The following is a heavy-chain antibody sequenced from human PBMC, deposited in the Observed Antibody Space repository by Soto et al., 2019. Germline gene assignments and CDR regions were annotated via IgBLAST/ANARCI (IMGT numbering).Heavy chain of an antibody. Sequence: PGGSLRLSCVASGFTFGSHGIHWVRQAPGKGLEWVAVISYDETNEHYVDSVKGRFTISRDNSKSILYLQMNRLRPEDTAVYKCAKALRTTISDYGMDVWGQGTTVTVSS. CDR3: AKALRTTISDYGMDV. J-gene: IGHJ6*02. V-gene: IGHV3-30*18. CDR1: GFTFGSHG. CDR2: ISYDETNE.